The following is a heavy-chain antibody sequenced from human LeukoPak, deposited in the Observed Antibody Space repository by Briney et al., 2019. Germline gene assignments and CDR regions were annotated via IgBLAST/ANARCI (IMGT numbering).Heavy chain of an antibody. CDR3: ARGGWSHNNRYFDL. J-gene: IGHJ2*01. D-gene: IGHD6-19*01. V-gene: IGHV3-13*04. Sequence: TGGSLRLSCVASGFTFSSYDMHWVRQAAGRGLEWVSAFGTGGDTYYPGSVKGRFTIFREDAKNSLYLQMNSLRAGDTAVYYCARGGWSHNNRYFDLWGRGTLVTVSS. CDR2: FGTGGDT. CDR1: GFTFSSYD.